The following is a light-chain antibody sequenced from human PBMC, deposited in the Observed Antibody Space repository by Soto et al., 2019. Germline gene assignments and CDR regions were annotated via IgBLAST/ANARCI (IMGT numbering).Light chain of an antibody. CDR2: GVS. CDR3: HQYGTSPPT. Sequence: EVVLTQSPGTLSLSPGERATLSCRASQSVSGSDLAWYQQKPGQAPRLLISGVSNRATGTPDRFSGSGSGTDFTLTISSLEPEDFAMFYCHQYGTSPPTFGPGTKVEI. V-gene: IGKV3-20*01. CDR1: QSVSGSD. J-gene: IGKJ1*01.